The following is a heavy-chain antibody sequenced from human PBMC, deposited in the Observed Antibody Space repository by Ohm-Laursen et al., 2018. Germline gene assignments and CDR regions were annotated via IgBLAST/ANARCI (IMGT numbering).Heavy chain of an antibody. CDR2: MTSSGSYI. V-gene: IGHV3-21*01. Sequence: GSLRLSCAASGFTFGDYAMNWVRQAPGKGLEWVSFMTSSGSYIYYADSVKGRFTISRDNAKNSLYLQMNSLRAEDTAVYYCVRETVAVAGRGWLDTWGQGTLVTVSS. D-gene: IGHD6-19*01. CDR3: VRETVAVAGRGWLDT. CDR1: GFTFGDYA. J-gene: IGHJ5*02.